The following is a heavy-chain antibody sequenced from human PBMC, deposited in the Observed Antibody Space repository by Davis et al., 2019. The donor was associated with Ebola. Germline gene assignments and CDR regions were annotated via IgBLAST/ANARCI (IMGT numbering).Heavy chain of an antibody. J-gene: IGHJ4*02. Sequence: ASVKVSCKASGYTFTGYYMHWVRQAPGQGLEWMGWINPNSGGTNYAQNLQGRVTMTTDTSTSTAYMELRGLRSDDTAVYYCARGTSGSFDYWGQGTLVTVSS. CDR1: GYTFTGYY. CDR3: ARGTSGSFDY. D-gene: IGHD2-2*01. V-gene: IGHV1-2*02. CDR2: INPNSGGT.